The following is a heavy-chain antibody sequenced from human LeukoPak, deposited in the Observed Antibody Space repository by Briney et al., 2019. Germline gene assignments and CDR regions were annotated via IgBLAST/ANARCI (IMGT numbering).Heavy chain of an antibody. CDR2: IKQDGSEK. D-gene: IGHD4-17*01. V-gene: IGHV3-7*01. CDR3: ARDPGRYGDGFDL. Sequence: GGSLRLSCAASGFTFSRYWISWVRQAPGRGLEWVANIKQDGSEKYYVDSVKGRFTISRDNAKNSLYLQMNSLGGEDTAVYYCARDPGRYGDGFDLWGRGTLVTVSS. J-gene: IGHJ2*01. CDR1: GFTFSRYW.